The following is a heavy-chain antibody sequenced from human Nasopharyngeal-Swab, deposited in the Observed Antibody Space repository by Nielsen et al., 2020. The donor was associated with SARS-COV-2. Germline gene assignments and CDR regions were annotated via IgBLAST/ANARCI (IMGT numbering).Heavy chain of an antibody. CDR2: IKHDGSEK. V-gene: IGHV3-7*04. Sequence: GGSLRLSCAASGFTFTSYWMSWVRQAPGKGLEWVAHIKHDGSEKYYVDSVEGRFTISRDDAKNSLYLQMNSLRAEDTAVYYCARDGQQQLGDWYYYVDVWGNGTTVTVSS. CDR3: ARDGQQQLGDWYYYVDV. D-gene: IGHD6-13*01. J-gene: IGHJ6*03. CDR1: GFTFTSYW.